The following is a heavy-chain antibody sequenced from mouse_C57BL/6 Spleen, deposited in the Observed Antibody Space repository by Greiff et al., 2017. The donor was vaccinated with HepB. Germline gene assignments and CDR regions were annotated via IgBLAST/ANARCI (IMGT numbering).Heavy chain of an antibody. CDR1: GFNIKDDY. V-gene: IGHV14-4*01. D-gene: IGHD1-1*01. CDR2: IDPENGDT. CDR3: TAYYYGSSPYWYFDV. Sequence: VQLQQSGAELVRPGASVKLSCTASGFNIKDDYMHWVKQRPEQGLEWIGWIDPENGDTEYASKCQGKATITADTSSNTAYLQLSSLTSEDTAVYYCTAYYYGSSPYWYFDVWGTGTTVTVSS. J-gene: IGHJ1*03.